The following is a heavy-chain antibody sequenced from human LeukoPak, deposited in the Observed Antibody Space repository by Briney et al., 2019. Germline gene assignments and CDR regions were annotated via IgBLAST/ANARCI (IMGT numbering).Heavy chain of an antibody. D-gene: IGHD6-13*01. CDR3: ASQLGDSNSWYYFDY. J-gene: IGHJ4*02. CDR1: GGSISSCSYY. V-gene: IGHV4-39*01. CDR2: IYYTGST. Sequence: KSSETLSLTCSVSGGSISSCSYYWGWIRQPPGKGLEWIGGIYYTGSTYYYPSLKSRVTISVDTSKNQFSLKLSSVTAADTAVYYCASQLGDSNSWYYFDYWGQGTLVTVSS.